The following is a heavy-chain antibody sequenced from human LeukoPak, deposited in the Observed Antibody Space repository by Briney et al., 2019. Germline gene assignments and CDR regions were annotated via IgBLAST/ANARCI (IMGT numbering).Heavy chain of an antibody. CDR3: GRDRGGGIVGPTYYFDS. CDR1: GLPISIYY. J-gene: IGHJ4*02. D-gene: IGHD1-26*01. Sequence: PSEPLSLPYTLSGLPISIYYWSWIRQPPGKGLEWIGYIYYRGSTNYHPLHQSLVTILVDTSNNQSFLMLSSGAAADAAVYYCGRDRGGGIVGPTYYFDSWGQGTLVTVSA. CDR2: IYYRGST. V-gene: IGHV4-59*01.